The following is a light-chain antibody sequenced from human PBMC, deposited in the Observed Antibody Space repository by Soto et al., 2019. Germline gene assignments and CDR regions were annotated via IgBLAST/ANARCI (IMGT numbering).Light chain of an antibody. CDR1: QTVNTW. V-gene: IGKV1-5*01. J-gene: IGKJ4*01. CDR3: QQYNSYSPEGLT. CDR2: DAS. Sequence: GERVTITCRASQTVNTWLAWYQHKPGKAPKLLIYDASVLETGVPSRFSGFSSGTEFTLTISSLQPDDFATDFCQQYNSYSPEGLTFGGGTKVEI.